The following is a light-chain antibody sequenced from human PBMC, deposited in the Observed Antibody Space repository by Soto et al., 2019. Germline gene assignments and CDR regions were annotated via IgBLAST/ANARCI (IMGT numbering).Light chain of an antibody. CDR3: SSYRSSSTFE. J-gene: IGLJ2*01. Sequence: QSALPQPPSMSGSPGQSVTISCTGTSSDVGSYNRVSWYQQPPGTAPKLMIYEVSNRPSGVPDRFSGSKSGNTASLTISGLQAEDEADYYCSSYRSSSTFEFGGGTKLTVL. CDR2: EVS. CDR1: SSDVGSYNR. V-gene: IGLV2-18*02.